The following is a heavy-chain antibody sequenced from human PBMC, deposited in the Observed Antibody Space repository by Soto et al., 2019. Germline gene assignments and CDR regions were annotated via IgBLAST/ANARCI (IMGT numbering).Heavy chain of an antibody. Sequence: QVPLVQSGAEVKKPGSSVKVSCKASGGTFSSYAISWVRQAPGQGLEWMGGLIPIFGTANYAQKFQGRVTMTADESTSTAYMELSSLRSEDTAVYYCARHVPAAGYYYGMDVWGQGTTVTVSS. CDR3: ARHVPAAGYYYGMDV. V-gene: IGHV1-69*12. D-gene: IGHD2-2*01. CDR2: LIPIFGTA. CDR1: GGTFSSYA. J-gene: IGHJ6*02.